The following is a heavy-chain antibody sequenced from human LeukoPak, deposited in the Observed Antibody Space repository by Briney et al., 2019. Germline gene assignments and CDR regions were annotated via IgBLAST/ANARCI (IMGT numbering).Heavy chain of an antibody. D-gene: IGHD6-13*01. CDR3: ARDIVAAASY. CDR1: GFTFSSYV. J-gene: IGHJ4*02. CDR2: VSYDGSKK. Sequence: PGGSLRLSCAASGFTFSSYVIHWVRRAPGKGLEWVAVVSYDGSKKYYADSVKGRFTISRDNSKNTLYLQMNSLRAEDTAVYYCARDIVAAASYWGQGTLVTVSS. V-gene: IGHV3-30-3*01.